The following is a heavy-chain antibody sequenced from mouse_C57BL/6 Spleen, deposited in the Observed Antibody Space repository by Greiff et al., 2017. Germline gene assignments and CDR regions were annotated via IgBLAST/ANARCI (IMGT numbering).Heavy chain of an antibody. Sequence: QVQLQQPGPELVKPGASVKMSCKASGYTFTSYWMHWVKQRPGNGLEWIGRIHPSDSGTNYNQKFKGKATLTVDKSSSTAYLELSSLTSEDSAVYYCACFCSKVVDFYFGGWGKVTTVTVSS. CDR2: IHPSDSGT. V-gene: IGHV1-74*01. CDR3: ACFCSKVVDFYFGG. CDR1: GYTFTSYW. J-gene: IGHJ1*03. D-gene: IGHD1-3*01.